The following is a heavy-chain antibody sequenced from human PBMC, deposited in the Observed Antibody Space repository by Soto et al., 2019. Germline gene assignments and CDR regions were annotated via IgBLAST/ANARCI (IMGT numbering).Heavy chain of an antibody. CDR2: VSAYNGDT. J-gene: IGHJ4*02. CDR3: ARDRGYCANGVCFRYDY. Sequence: QPQLVQSGAEVKKPGASVTVSCKASGYTFTSYGISWVRQAPGQGLEWMGWVSAYNGDTNYAQNFQGRVTMTTDTSTSTAYMDLRSLRSDDTATYYCARDRGYCANGVCFRYDYWGQGTLFTVSS. CDR1: GYTFTSYG. V-gene: IGHV1-18*01. D-gene: IGHD2-8*01.